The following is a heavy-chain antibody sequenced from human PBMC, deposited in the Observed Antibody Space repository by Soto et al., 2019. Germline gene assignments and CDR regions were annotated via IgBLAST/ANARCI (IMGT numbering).Heavy chain of an antibody. CDR3: ARDSWKVRGVALLDYYGMDV. CDR2: IYSGGST. Sequence: EVQLVESGGGLVQPGGSLRLSCAASGFTVSSNYMSWVRQAPGKGLEWVSVIYSGGSTYYADSVKGRFTISRDNSKNTLYLQMNSLRAEDTAVYYCARDSWKVRGVALLDYYGMDVWGQGTTVTVSS. CDR1: GFTVSSNY. J-gene: IGHJ6*02. V-gene: IGHV3-66*01. D-gene: IGHD3-10*01.